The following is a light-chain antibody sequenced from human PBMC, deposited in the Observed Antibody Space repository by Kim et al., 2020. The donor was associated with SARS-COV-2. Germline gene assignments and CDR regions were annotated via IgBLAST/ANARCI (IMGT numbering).Light chain of an antibody. CDR3: AAWDDSLNGWV. V-gene: IGLV2-14*01. J-gene: IGLJ3*02. Sequence: QSALTQPASVSGSPGQSITISCTGTSSDVGGYNYVSWYQQHPGKAPKLMIYDVSKRPSGVSNRFSGSKSGNTASLTISGLQAEDEADYYCAAWDDSLNGWVFGGGTQLTVL. CDR2: DVS. CDR1: SSDVGGYNY.